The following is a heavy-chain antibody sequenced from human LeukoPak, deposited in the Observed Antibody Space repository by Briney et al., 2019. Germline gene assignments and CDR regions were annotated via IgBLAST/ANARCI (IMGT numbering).Heavy chain of an antibody. D-gene: IGHD6-13*01. Sequence: SETLSLTCAVYGGSFSGYYWSWIRQPPGKGLEWIGEINHSGSTNYNPSLKSRVTISVDTSKNQFSLKLSSVTAADTAVYYCARALPLNTYSSSWRSAIDIWGQGTMVTVSS. J-gene: IGHJ3*02. CDR3: ARALPLNTYSSSWRSAIDI. V-gene: IGHV4-34*01. CDR1: GGSFSGYY. CDR2: INHSGST.